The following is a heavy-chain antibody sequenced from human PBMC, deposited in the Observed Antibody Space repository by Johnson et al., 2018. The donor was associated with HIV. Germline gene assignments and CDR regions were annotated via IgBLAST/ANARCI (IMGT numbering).Heavy chain of an antibody. CDR3: ARKVVVVAAAAGDAFDI. Sequence: VQLVESGGGLVQPGGSLRLSCAASGFTFSSYWLHWVRQAPGKGLVWVSRINSDGSSPSYADSVKGRFPISRDNAKNTLYLQMNSLRAEDTAVYYCARKVVVVAAAAGDAFDIWGQGTMVTVSS. V-gene: IGHV3-74*02. D-gene: IGHD2-15*01. J-gene: IGHJ3*02. CDR2: INSDGSSP. CDR1: GFTFSSYW.